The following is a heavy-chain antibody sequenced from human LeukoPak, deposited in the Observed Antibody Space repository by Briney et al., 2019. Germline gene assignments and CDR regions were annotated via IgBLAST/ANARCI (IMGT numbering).Heavy chain of an antibody. CDR2: IYTGDSDT. Sequence: GESLKISCKGSGYSFSSYWIGWGRQMPGKGLEWMGIIYTGDSDTRYSPSFQGQVTISADKSISTAYLQWSSLKASDTAMYYCARQYQLLQSSYYFDYWGQGTLVTVSS. D-gene: IGHD2-2*01. CDR3: ARQYQLLQSSYYFDY. V-gene: IGHV5-51*01. J-gene: IGHJ4*02. CDR1: GYSFSSYW.